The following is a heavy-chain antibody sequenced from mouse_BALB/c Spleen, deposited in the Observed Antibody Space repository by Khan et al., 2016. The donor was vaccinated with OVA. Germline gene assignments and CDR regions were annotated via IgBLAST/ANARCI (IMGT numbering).Heavy chain of an antibody. D-gene: IGHD1-1*02. CDR1: GYTFTAYW. CDR2: IDPSTSYT. J-gene: IGHJ3*01. V-gene: IGHV1-7*01. Sequence: VELVESGAEVAKPGASVKMSCKASGYTFTAYWIHWVKQRPGQGLEWIGYIDPSTSYTEYNQKFKDKATLTTDKSSSTAYMQLSSLTSEDSAVYYWARRGLFGIFAYWGHGTLVTVSA. CDR3: ARRGLFGIFAY.